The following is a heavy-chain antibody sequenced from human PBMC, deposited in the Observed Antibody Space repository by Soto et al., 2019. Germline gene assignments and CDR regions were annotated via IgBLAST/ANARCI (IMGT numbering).Heavy chain of an antibody. CDR1: GFTFSSYS. CDR3: ARAGVRYDSSGYLAYYYYGMDV. Sequence: PGGSLRLSCAASGFTFSSYSMNWVRQAPGKGLEWVSYISSSSSTIYYADSVKGRFTISRDNAKNSLYLQMNSLRAEDTAVYYCARAGVRYDSSGYLAYYYYGMDVWGQGATVTVS. J-gene: IGHJ6*02. CDR2: ISSSSSTI. D-gene: IGHD3-22*01. V-gene: IGHV3-48*01.